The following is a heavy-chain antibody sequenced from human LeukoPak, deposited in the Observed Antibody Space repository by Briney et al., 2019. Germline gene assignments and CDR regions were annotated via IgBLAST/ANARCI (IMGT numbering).Heavy chain of an antibody. D-gene: IGHD3-22*01. V-gene: IGHV4-30-4*01. Sequence: SQTLSLTCTVSGGSISSGDYYWSWIRQPPGKGLEWIGYIYYSGSTYYNPSLKGRVTISVDTSKNQFSLKLSSVTAADTAVYYCARGDYYDRGAFDYWGQGTLVTVSS. CDR3: ARGDYYDRGAFDY. J-gene: IGHJ4*02. CDR2: IYYSGST. CDR1: GGSISSGDYY.